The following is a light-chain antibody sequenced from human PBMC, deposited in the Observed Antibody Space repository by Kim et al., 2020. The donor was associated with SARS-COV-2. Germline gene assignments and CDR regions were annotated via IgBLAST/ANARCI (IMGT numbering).Light chain of an antibody. CDR2: EDN. Sequence: GTTVTLSCPRRSGSIASNYVQWYQQRPGSSPTTVIYEDNQRPSGVPDLFSGSIDSSSNSASLTISGLKTEDEADYYCQSYDSSLWVFGGGTQLTVL. CDR1: SGSIASNY. CDR3: QSYDSSLWV. J-gene: IGLJ3*02. V-gene: IGLV6-57*01.